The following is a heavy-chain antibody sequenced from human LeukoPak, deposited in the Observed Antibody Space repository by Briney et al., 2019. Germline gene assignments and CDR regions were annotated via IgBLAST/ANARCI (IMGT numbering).Heavy chain of an antibody. CDR2: FDPEDGKT. V-gene: IGHV1-24*01. J-gene: IGHJ4*02. D-gene: IGHD3-10*01. Sequence: ASVKVSCTVFGYTLTELPIHWVRQAPGKGLEWMGGFDPEDGKTVFAQNFQGRVTLTDDTSTDTAYMELSSLRSEDTAIYYCGRGFSIDYWGQGSLVIVSS. CDR3: GRGFSIDY. CDR1: GYTLTELP.